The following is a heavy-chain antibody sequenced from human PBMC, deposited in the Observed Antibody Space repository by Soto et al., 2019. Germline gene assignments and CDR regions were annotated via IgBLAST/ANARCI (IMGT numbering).Heavy chain of an antibody. CDR1: GFTYVNYA. J-gene: IGHJ4*02. V-gene: IGHV3-23*01. CDR3: AKNPLESASYIYFQN. CDR2: VSGDGHTT. Sequence: VQLLESGGNLVQAGGSLRLSCAASGFTYVNYAMSWVRQTPGKGLEWVSSVSGDGHTTYYADSVKGRFAISRDNSRNTLFLQMNSLRAEDTALYICAKNPLESASYIYFQNWGPGTLVTVSS. D-gene: IGHD3-16*01.